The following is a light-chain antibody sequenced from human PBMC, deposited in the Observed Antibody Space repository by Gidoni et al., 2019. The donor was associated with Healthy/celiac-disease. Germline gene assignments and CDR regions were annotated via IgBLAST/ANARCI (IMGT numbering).Light chain of an antibody. CDR2: WAS. J-gene: IGKJ2*01. CDR3: QQYYSTPYT. CDR1: QSVLYSSNNKNY. Sequence: DIVMTQSPDSLAVSLGARATINCKSSQSVLYSSNNKNYLAWYQQKPGQPPKLLIYWASTRESGVPDRFSGSGSGTDFTLTISSLQAEDVAVYYCQQYYSTPYTFXHXTKLEIK. V-gene: IGKV4-1*01.